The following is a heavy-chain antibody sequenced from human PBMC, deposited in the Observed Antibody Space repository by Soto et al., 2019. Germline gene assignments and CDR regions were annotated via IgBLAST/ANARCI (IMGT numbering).Heavy chain of an antibody. V-gene: IGHV3-7*01. J-gene: IGHJ6*02. CDR1: GFTFSSYW. CDR2: IKQDGSEK. CDR3: ATTRILRYFDWLLNWDYYGMDV. D-gene: IGHD3-9*01. Sequence: GGSLRLSCAASGFTFSSYWMSWVRQAPGKGLEWVANIKQDGSEKYYVDSVKGRFTISRDNAKNSLYLQMNSLRAEDTAVYYCATTRILRYFDWLLNWDYYGMDVWGQGTTVTVSS.